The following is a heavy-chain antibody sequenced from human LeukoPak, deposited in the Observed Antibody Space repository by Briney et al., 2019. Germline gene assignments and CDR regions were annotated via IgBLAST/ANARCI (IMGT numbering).Heavy chain of an antibody. CDR3: ARDCAYYDSSGYYPSDYYYGMDV. D-gene: IGHD3-22*01. CDR1: GGTFSSYA. CDR2: IIPIFGTA. J-gene: IGHJ6*02. Sequence: SVKVSCKASGGTFSSYAISWVRQAPGQGLEWMGGIIPIFGTANYAQKFQGRVTITADESTSTAYMELSSLRSEDTAVYYCARDCAYYDSSGYYPSDYYYGMDVWGQGTTVTVSS. V-gene: IGHV1-69*13.